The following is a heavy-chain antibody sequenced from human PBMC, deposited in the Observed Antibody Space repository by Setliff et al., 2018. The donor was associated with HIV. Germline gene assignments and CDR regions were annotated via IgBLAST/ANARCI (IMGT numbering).Heavy chain of an antibody. CDR3: ARYSYGYVRDLRFDP. D-gene: IGHD5-18*01. J-gene: IGHJ5*02. V-gene: IGHV1-18*01. Sequence: ASVKVSCKASGYTFSDYGISWVRQAPGQGLEWMGWISAHNGRINYARKFQGRVTMTRKTSISTAYMELRSLRSDDTAVYYCARYSYGYVRDLRFDPWGQGTLVTVSS. CDR1: GYTFSDYG. CDR2: ISAHNGRI.